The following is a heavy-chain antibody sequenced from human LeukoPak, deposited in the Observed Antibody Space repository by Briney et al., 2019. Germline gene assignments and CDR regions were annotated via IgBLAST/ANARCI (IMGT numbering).Heavy chain of an antibody. CDR3: AKGGHTTGYDYLDY. J-gene: IGHJ4*02. Sequence: ASVKVSCKASGYTFTGYYMHWVRQAPGQGLEWMGWINPNSGGTNYAQKFQGRVTVTIDTSISTGYMELSSLRSDDTAVFYCAKGGHTTGYDYLDYWGQGTLVTVSS. D-gene: IGHD3-9*01. V-gene: IGHV1-2*02. CDR2: INPNSGGT. CDR1: GYTFTGYY.